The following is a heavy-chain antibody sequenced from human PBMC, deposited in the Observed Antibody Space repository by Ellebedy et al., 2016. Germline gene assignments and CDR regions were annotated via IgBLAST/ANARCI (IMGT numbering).Heavy chain of an antibody. CDR1: GGTFSSYA. V-gene: IGHV1-69*06. CDR2: IIPISGTA. D-gene: IGHD2-2*03. CDR3: AGPLGYCSSTSCSHGYYYYGMDV. J-gene: IGHJ6*02. Sequence: SVKVSCXASGGTFSSYAISWVRQAPGQGLEWMGGIIPISGTANYAQKFQGRVTITADKSTSTAYMELSSLRSEDTAVYYCAGPLGYCSSTSCSHGYYYYGMDVWGQGTTVTVSS.